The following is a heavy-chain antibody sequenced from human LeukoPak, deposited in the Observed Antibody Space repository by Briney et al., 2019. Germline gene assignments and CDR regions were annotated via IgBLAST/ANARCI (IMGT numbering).Heavy chain of an antibody. V-gene: IGHV1-2*02. J-gene: IGHJ4*02. CDR2: IHPNSGGT. CDR1: GFTFTAYH. D-gene: IGHD7-27*01. Sequence: ASVKVSCKASGFTFTAYHMHWVRQAPGQGLEWMGWIHPNSGGTNYAQKFQGRVKMTRDTSISSAYMELSGRRYDCTAVYYCARGPHWDPHFDYWGQGTLVTVSS. CDR3: ARGPHWDPHFDY.